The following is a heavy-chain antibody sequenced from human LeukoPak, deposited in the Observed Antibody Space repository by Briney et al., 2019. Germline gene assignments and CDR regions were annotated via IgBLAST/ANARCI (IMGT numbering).Heavy chain of an antibody. CDR2: IYYSGST. J-gene: IGHJ3*02. V-gene: IGHV4-59*01. D-gene: IGHD2-15*01. CDR3: ARGGCSGGSCYSGAFDI. Sequence: SETLSLTCTVSGGSISSYYWSWIRQPPGKGLEWIGYIYYSGSTNYNPSLKGRVTISVDTSKNQFSLKLSSVTAADTAVYYCARGGCSGGSCYSGAFDIWGQGTMVTVSS. CDR1: GGSISSYY.